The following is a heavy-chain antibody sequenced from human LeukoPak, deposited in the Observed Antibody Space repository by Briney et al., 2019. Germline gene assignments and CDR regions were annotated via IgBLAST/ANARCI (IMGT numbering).Heavy chain of an antibody. D-gene: IGHD3-10*01. CDR1: GGSISSSSYY. J-gene: IGHJ4*02. V-gene: IGHV4-39*07. CDR3: ARVSTTYYYGSGSYSHFDY. Sequence: SETLSLTCTVSGGSISSSSYYWGWIRQPPGKGLEWIGSIYYSGSTYYNPSLKSRVTISVDTSKNQLSLKLSSVTAADTAVYYCARVSTTYYYGSGSYSHFDYWGQGTLVTVSS. CDR2: IYYSGST.